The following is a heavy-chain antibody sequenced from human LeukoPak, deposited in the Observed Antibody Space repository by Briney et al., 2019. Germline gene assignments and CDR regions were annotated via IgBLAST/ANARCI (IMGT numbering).Heavy chain of an antibody. J-gene: IGHJ5*01. V-gene: IGHV3-23*01. CDR1: GFTFSSYA. Sequence: PGGPLRLSCVASGFTFSSYAMTWVRQAPGKGLEWVSVISVSGGNTYYADSVKGRFTISRDNSKNTLYLQMNSLRVEDTAVYYCAKVAVHSSGWYGFDSWGQGTLVTVSS. CDR2: ISVSGGNT. D-gene: IGHD6-19*01. CDR3: AKVAVHSSGWYGFDS.